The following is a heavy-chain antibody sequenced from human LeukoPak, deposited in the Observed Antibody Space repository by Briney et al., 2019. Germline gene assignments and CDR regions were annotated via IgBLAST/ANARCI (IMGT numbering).Heavy chain of an antibody. CDR3: ARAVGGPYCGGDCYSRYYYYYYYMDV. J-gene: IGHJ6*03. CDR2: IIPIFGTA. Sequence: SVKVSCKASGGTFSSYAISWVRQAPGQGLEWMGGIIPIFGTANYAQKFQGRVTITADESTSTAYMELSSLRSEDTAVYYCARAVGGPYCGGDCYSRYYYYYYYMDVWGKGTTVTVSS. V-gene: IGHV1-69*01. D-gene: IGHD2-21*01. CDR1: GGTFSSYA.